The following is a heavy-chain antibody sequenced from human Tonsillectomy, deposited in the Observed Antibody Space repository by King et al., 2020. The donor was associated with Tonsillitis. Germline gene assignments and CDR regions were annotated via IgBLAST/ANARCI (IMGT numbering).Heavy chain of an antibody. J-gene: IGHJ3*02. CDR2: MSSSSSTI. CDR3: ARDSSGWYQGAFDI. D-gene: IGHD6-19*01. CDR1: GFTFISYS. V-gene: IGHV3-48*01. Sequence: VQLVESGGGVVQPGGSLRLSCGASGFTFISYSMNWVRQAPGKGLEWGSYMSSSSSTIYYTDFVKGRFTISRENAKNSLYLQMNSLRAEDTAVYYCARDSSGWYQGAFDIWGQGTMVTVSS.